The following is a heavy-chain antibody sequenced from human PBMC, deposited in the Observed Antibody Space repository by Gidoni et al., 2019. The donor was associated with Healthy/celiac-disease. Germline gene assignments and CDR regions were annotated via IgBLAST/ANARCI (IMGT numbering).Heavy chain of an antibody. Sequence: QVQLQASVPGPVKPSVTLSLTCTVSGGSVSSGSYYWSWIRQPPGKGLEWIGYIYYSGSTNYNPSLKSRVTISVDTSKNQFSLKLSSVTAADTAVYYCAREGVAKYNWFDPWGQGTLVTVSS. J-gene: IGHJ5*02. CDR3: AREGVAKYNWFDP. CDR1: GGSVSSGSYY. D-gene: IGHD5-12*01. CDR2: IYYSGST. V-gene: IGHV4-61*01.